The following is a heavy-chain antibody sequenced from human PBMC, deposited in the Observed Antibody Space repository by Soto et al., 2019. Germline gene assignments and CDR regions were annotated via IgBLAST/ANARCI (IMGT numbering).Heavy chain of an antibody. V-gene: IGHV4-39*01. J-gene: IGHJ4*02. CDR3: ARSHYTYGLLIDY. CDR1: GDAITTKDYY. Sequence: LSETLSLNWSFSGDAITTKDYYWRWIRQPPGNGLQWIGNVYSTGSTFSHPSLTSRVFISVDTSKNKFSLRLTSLTAADTAVYYCARSHYTYGLLIDYWGPGSMGTVS. CDR2: VYSTGST. D-gene: IGHD3-10*01.